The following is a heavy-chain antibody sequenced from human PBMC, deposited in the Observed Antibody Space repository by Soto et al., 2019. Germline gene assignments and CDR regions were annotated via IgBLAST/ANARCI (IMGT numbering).Heavy chain of an antibody. Sequence: PSETLSLTCAVYGGSFSGYYWSWSRQPPGKGLEWIGEINHSGSTNYNPSLKSRVTISVDTSKNQFSLKLSSVTAADTAVYYCARGFGYSYGLIYFDYWGQGTLVTVSS. D-gene: IGHD5-18*01. J-gene: IGHJ4*02. CDR1: GGSFSGYY. CDR2: INHSGST. CDR3: ARGFGYSYGLIYFDY. V-gene: IGHV4-34*01.